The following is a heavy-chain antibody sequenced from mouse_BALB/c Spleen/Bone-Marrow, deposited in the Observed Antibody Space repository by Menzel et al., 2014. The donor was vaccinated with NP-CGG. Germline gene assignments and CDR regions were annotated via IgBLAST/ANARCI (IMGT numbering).Heavy chain of an antibody. J-gene: IGHJ4*01. CDR1: GFDFSRYW. D-gene: IGHD1-1*01. Sequence: VQLQQSGGGLVQPGGSLKLSCAASGFDFSRYWMSWVRRAPGKGLEWIGEINPDSSTINYTPSLKDKFIISRDNAKNTLYLQMSKVRSEDTALYYCARPRYPPYAMDYWGQGTSVTVSS. CDR3: ARPRYPPYAMDY. V-gene: IGHV4-1*02. CDR2: INPDSSTI.